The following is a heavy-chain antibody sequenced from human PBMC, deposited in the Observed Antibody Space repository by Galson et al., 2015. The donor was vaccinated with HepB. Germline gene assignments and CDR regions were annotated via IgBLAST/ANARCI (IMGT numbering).Heavy chain of an antibody. D-gene: IGHD3-3*01. J-gene: IGHJ5*02. Sequence: SLRLSCAASGFTFSSYAMSWVRQAPGKGLEWVSTISGSGDNTYYTDSVKGRFTISRDYSKNTLYLQMNSLRVEDTAVYYCAKDGYYSFWSGHYTDHNWFDPWGQGTLVTVSS. V-gene: IGHV3-23*01. CDR2: ISGSGDNT. CDR3: AKDGYYSFWSGHYTDHNWFDP. CDR1: GFTFSSYA.